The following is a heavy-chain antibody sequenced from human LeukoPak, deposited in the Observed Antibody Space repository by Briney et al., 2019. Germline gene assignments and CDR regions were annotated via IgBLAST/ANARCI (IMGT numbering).Heavy chain of an antibody. D-gene: IGHD6-19*01. CDR2: ISSSSSYI. CDR3: AIWYSSGWYGEDY. V-gene: IGHV3-21*01. Sequence: GGSLRLSCAASGFTFSSYSMNWVRQAPGKGLEWVSSISSSSSYIYYADSVKGRFTISRDNSKNTLYLQMNSLRAEDTAVYYCAIWYSSGWYGEDYWGQGTLVTVSS. CDR1: GFTFSSYS. J-gene: IGHJ4*02.